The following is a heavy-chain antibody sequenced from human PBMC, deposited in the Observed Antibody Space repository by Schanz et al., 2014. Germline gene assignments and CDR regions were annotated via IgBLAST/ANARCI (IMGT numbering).Heavy chain of an antibody. J-gene: IGHJ4*02. CDR2: INTHTGNP. V-gene: IGHV7-4-1*02. Sequence: QVQLVQSGAEVKKPGSSVKVSCKASGYTFTRSGISWVRQAPGQGLEWMGWINTHTGNPTYAQGFTGRFVFSLDTSVSTAYLQISSLKADDTAVYYCAREDYLDSSGYSCGYWGQGTLVTVSS. CDR3: AREDYLDSSGYSCGY. CDR1: GYTFTRSG. D-gene: IGHD3-22*01.